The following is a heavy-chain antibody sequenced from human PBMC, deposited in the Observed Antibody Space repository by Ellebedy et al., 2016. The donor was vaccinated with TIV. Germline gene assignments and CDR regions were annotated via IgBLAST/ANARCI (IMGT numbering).Heavy chain of an antibody. J-gene: IGHJ5*01. V-gene: IGHV3-23*01. CDR1: GLTFSDYA. Sequence: GESLKISCAASGLTFSDYAIIWFRQAPGKGLQWVLSISGDGGSTFYADSVEGRFTISRDNSRDTVYLQMNSLRVEDTAIYYCAKRVSRSPSPPDSWGQGTLVAVSS. CDR3: AKRVSRSPSPPDS. D-gene: IGHD3-10*01. CDR2: ISGDGGST.